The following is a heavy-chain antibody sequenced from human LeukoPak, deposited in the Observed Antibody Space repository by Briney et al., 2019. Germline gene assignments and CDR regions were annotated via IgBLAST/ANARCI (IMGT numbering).Heavy chain of an antibody. CDR3: AKGRMVYAYYYYHGMDV. Sequence: GGSLRLSCAASGFTFDDYAMHWVRQAPGKGLEWVSGISWNSGSIGYADSVKGRFTISRDNAKNSLYLQMNSLRAEDTALYYCAKGRMVYAYYYYHGMDVWGQGTTVTVSS. V-gene: IGHV3-9*01. CDR2: ISWNSGSI. D-gene: IGHD2-8*01. CDR1: GFTFDDYA. J-gene: IGHJ6*02.